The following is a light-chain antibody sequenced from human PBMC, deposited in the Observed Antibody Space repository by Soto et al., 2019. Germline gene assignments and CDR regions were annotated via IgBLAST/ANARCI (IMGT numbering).Light chain of an antibody. V-gene: IGKV1-9*01. CDR2: AAS. CDR3: QQLNSYPRP. J-gene: IGKJ4*01. CDR1: QGISSY. Sequence: DIQLTQSPSFLSASVGDRVTITCRASQGISSYLAWYQQKPGKAPKLLIYAASTLQSGVPSGFSGSGSGTEFTLPISSLQPEDFATYYCQQLNSYPRPFGGGTKVEIK.